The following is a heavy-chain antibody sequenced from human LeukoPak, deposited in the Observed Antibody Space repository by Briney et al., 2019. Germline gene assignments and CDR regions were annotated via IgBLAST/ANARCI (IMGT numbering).Heavy chain of an antibody. D-gene: IGHD2-2*02. J-gene: IGHJ4*02. CDR3: AIKHCSSTSCYMNEWGIDY. CDR2: IYPGDSDT. Sequence: GESLKISCKGSGYSFTSYWIGWVRQMPGKGLEWMGIIYPGDSDTRYSPSFQGQVTISADKSICTAYLQWSSLKASDTAMYYCAIKHCSSTSCYMNEWGIDYWGQGTLVTVSS. V-gene: IGHV5-51*01. CDR1: GYSFTSYW.